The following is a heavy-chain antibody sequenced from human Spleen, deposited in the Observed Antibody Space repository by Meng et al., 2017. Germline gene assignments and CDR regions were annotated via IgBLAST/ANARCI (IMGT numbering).Heavy chain of an antibody. V-gene: IGHV3-21*04. CDR3: AKDSGDGYNFRPLDY. Sequence: GESLKISCAASGFTFSSYWIHWVRQAPGKGLEWVSSISSSNIYISYADSVKGRFTISRDNAKNSLYLQMNSLRAEDTALYYCAKDSGDGYNFRPLDYWGQGTLVTVSS. J-gene: IGHJ4*02. CDR1: GFTFSSYW. D-gene: IGHD5-24*01. CDR2: ISSSNIYI.